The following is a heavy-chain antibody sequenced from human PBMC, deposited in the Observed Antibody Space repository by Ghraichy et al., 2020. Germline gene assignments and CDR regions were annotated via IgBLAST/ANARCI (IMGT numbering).Heavy chain of an antibody. CDR1: GFTFSSYA. J-gene: IGHJ4*02. Sequence: GVLNISCAASGFTFSSYAMSWVRQAPGKGLEWVSAISGSGGSTYYADSVKGRFTISRDNSKNTLYLQMNSLRAEDTAVYYCAKIRELLGGGGFDYWGQGTLVTVSS. V-gene: IGHV3-23*01. CDR3: AKIRELLGGGGFDY. D-gene: IGHD1-26*01. CDR2: ISGSGGST.